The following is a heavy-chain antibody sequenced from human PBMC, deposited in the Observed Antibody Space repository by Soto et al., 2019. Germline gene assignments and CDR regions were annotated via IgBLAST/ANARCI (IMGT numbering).Heavy chain of an antibody. J-gene: IGHJ6*02. V-gene: IGHV3-23*01. CDR3: ARVVRYFDTPYGMDV. CDR1: GFTFSSYA. Sequence: PGGSLRLSCAASGFTFSSYAMTWVRQTPGKGLEWVSSISGSGGSTNYPDSVKGRFTISRDNSKNTLFLQMNRLRAEDTAEYYCARVVRYFDTPYGMDVWGHGTTVTVSS. D-gene: IGHD3-9*01. CDR2: ISGSGGST.